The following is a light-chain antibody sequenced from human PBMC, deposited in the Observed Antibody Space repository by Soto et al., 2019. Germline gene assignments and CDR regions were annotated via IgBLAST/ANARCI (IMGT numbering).Light chain of an antibody. CDR1: SSNIGSNT. Sequence: QSVLTQPPSASVTPGQRVTMSCSGSSSNIGSNTVNWYQQLPGTAPKLLIYSNNQRPSGVPDRFSGSKSGTSASLAISGLQSEDEADYYCAAWDDSLSGLYVFGTGTKVTVL. CDR3: AAWDDSLSGLYV. J-gene: IGLJ1*01. V-gene: IGLV1-44*01. CDR2: SNN.